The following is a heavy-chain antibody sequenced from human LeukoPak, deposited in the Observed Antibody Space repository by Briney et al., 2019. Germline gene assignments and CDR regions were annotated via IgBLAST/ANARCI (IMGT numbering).Heavy chain of an antibody. CDR3: AKDRGGLTGRESDY. Sequence: GGSLRLSCAVSGFTFSNYWMSWVRQGPGKGLEWVSAISGSGGNAYYADSVKGRFTISRDNSKNTLYLQMNSLRAEDTAVYYCAKDRGGLTGRESDYWGQGTLVTVSS. CDR2: ISGSGGNA. V-gene: IGHV3-23*01. D-gene: IGHD3-9*01. J-gene: IGHJ4*02. CDR1: GFTFSNYW.